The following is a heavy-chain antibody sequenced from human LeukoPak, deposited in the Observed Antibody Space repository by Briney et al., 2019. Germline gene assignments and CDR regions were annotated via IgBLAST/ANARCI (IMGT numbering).Heavy chain of an antibody. CDR2: ITPDGNAA. J-gene: IGHJ4*02. V-gene: IGHV3-74*03. Sequence: GESLRLSCVASGFTFSGHWMHWVRQVPGKGLMAVSRITPDGNAAAYADSVKGRFTISRDNAKNTLYLEMNSLTAEDTALYHCTRSGYSNGYDYWGQGTLVTVSS. D-gene: IGHD2-15*01. CDR3: TRSGYSNGYDY. CDR1: GFTFSGHW.